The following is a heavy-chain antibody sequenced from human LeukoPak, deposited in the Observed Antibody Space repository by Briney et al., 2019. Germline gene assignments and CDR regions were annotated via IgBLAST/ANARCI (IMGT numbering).Heavy chain of an antibody. CDR3: ARRIAADSNDY. CDR2: INPNSGGT. J-gene: IGHJ4*02. V-gene: IGHV1-2*02. CDR1: GYTFTGYY. D-gene: IGHD6-13*01. Sequence: ASVKVSCKATGYTFTGYYMHWVRQAPGQGLEWMGWINPNSGGTNYAQKFQGRVTVTRDTSISTAYMELSRLRSDDTAVYYCARRIAADSNDYWGQGTLVTVSS.